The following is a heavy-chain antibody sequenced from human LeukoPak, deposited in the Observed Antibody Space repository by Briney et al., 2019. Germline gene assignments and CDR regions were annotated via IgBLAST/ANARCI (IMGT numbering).Heavy chain of an antibody. CDR1: GYRFTSYW. CDR3: AIGGDSTTSCYRCFDY. D-gene: IGHD2-2*02. J-gene: IGHJ4*02. V-gene: IGHV5-51*01. CDR2: IYPDDSDT. Sequence: GSLKISCKGSGYRFTSYWIGWVRQMPGKGLECMGLIYPDDSDTRYSPSFQGQVTISADKSISTAYLQWSSLKASDTAMYYCAIGGDSTTSCYRCFDYWGQGTLVTVSS.